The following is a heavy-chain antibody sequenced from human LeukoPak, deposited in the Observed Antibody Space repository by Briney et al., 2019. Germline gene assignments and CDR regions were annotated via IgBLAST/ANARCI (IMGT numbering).Heavy chain of an antibody. CDR3: AIGDEPMYYFDY. Sequence: LSLTCTVSGGSISSYYWSWVRQAPGKGLEWVSGISWNSGSIGYADSVRGRFTISRDDAKNSLYLQMNSLRPEDTALYYCAIGDEPMYYFDYWGQGTLVTVSP. CDR1: GGSISSYY. D-gene: IGHD3-3*01. V-gene: IGHV3-9*01. J-gene: IGHJ4*02. CDR2: ISWNSGSI.